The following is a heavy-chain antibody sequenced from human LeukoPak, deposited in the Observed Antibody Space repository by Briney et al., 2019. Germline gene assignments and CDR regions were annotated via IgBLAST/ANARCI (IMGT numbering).Heavy chain of an antibody. D-gene: IGHD4-17*01. V-gene: IGHV1-69*01. J-gene: IGHJ4*02. Sequence: SVKVSCKASGGTFSSYAISWVRQAPGQGLEWMGGIIPIFGTANYAQKFQGRVTITADESTSTAYMELSSLRSEDTAVYSCARLPDYGDYGDDYWGQGTLVTVSS. CDR1: GGTFSSYA. CDR3: ARLPDYGDYGDDY. CDR2: IIPIFGTA.